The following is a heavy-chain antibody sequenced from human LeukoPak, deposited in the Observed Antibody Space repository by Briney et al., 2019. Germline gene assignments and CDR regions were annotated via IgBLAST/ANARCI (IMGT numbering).Heavy chain of an antibody. CDR2: ISGGGVST. D-gene: IGHD3-9*01. V-gene: IGHV3-23*01. Sequence: HSGGSLRLSCAASGLTFSSYAMSWVRQAPGKGLEWVSAISGGGVSTYYADSVKGHFTISRDNSKNTLYLQMNSLRTEDTAVYYCARALYYDILTGYSRIQHWGQGTLVTVSS. CDR3: ARALYYDILTGYSRIQH. CDR1: GLTFSSYA. J-gene: IGHJ1*01.